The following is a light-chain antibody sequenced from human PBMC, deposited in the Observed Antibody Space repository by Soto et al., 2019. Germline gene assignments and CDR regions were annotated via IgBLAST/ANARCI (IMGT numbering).Light chain of an antibody. J-gene: IGLJ3*02. CDR3: ETWGSNTRV. CDR1: SGHSSYI. CDR2: LEGSGSY. V-gene: IGLV4-60*01. Sequence: QPVLTQSSSASASLGSSVKLTCTLSSGHSSYIIAWHQQQPGKAHRYLMKLEGSGSYNKGSGVPDRFSGSSSGADRYLTISTLRLEVQADYYCETWGSNTRVFGGGTKLAV.